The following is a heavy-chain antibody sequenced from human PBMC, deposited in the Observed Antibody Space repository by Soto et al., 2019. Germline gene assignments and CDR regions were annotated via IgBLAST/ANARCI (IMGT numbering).Heavy chain of an antibody. CDR2: IYYSGST. V-gene: IGHV4-39*01. D-gene: IGHD3-16*01. Sequence: SETLSLTCTVSCGSISSSSYYWGWIRQPPGKGLEWIGSIYYSGSTYYNPSLKSRVTISVDTSKNQFSLKLRSVTAADTAVYYCARIWGDYYYYYGMDVWGQGTTVTVSS. CDR1: CGSISSSSYY. CDR3: ARIWGDYYYYYGMDV. J-gene: IGHJ6*02.